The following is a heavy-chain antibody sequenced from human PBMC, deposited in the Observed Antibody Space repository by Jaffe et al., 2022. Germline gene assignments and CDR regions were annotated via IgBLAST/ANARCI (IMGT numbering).Heavy chain of an antibody. V-gene: IGHV4-4*02. D-gene: IGHD3-22*01. CDR1: GGSISSSNW. CDR2: IYHSGST. Sequence: QVQLQESGPGLVKPSGTLSLTCAVSGGSISSSNWWSWIRQPPGKGLEWIGEIYHSGSTNYNPSLKSRVTISVDKSKNQFSLKLSSVTAADTAVYYCARINYAAHDYYDSSGYYAPRNPEGINFDYWGQGTLVTVSS. J-gene: IGHJ4*02. CDR3: ARINYAAHDYYDSSGYYAPRNPEGINFDY.